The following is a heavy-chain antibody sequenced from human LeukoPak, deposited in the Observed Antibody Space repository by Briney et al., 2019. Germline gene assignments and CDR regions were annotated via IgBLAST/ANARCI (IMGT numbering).Heavy chain of an antibody. CDR3: ATVFVAGPAKPFDN. V-gene: IGHV3-23*01. D-gene: IGHD6-19*01. J-gene: IGHJ4*02. CDR2: ISISGGST. Sequence: PGGSLRLSCAASGFTFSSYVMSWVRQAPGKGLEWVSTISISGGSTYYADSVKGRFTISRDNSKNTLHLQMNSLRAEDTAVYYCATVFVAGPAKPFDNWGQGTLVIVSS. CDR1: GFTFSSYV.